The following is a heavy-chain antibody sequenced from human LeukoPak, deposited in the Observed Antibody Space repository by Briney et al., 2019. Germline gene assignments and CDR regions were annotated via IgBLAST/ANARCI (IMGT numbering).Heavy chain of an antibody. Sequence: PGESLKISCKGSGYDFTSYWLGWVRQMPGKGLEGVGVIYPGDSETRYSPSFQGRVTMSVDKSISTAYLQWSSLKASDTAMYYCARVVPAAYHAFDIWGQGTMVTVSS. J-gene: IGHJ3*02. CDR3: ARVVPAAYHAFDI. D-gene: IGHD2-2*01. CDR1: GYDFTSYW. V-gene: IGHV5-51*01. CDR2: IYPGDSET.